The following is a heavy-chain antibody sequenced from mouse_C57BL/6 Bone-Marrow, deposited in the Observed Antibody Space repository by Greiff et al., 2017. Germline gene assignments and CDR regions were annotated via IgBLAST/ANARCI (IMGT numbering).Heavy chain of an antibody. CDR3: ARGNSNYGCWFAY. V-gene: IGHV3-1*01. Sequence: DVKLQESGPGLVKPSQSLSLTCTVTGYSITSGYDWHWIRHFPGNKLEWMGYISYSGSTNYNPSLKSRISITHDTSKNHFFLKLNSVTTEDTATYYCARGNSNYGCWFAYWGQGTLVTVSA. J-gene: IGHJ3*01. CDR2: ISYSGST. CDR1: GYSITSGYD. D-gene: IGHD2-5*01.